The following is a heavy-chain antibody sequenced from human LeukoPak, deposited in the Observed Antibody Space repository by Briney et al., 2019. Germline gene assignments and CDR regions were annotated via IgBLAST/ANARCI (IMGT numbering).Heavy chain of an antibody. CDR3: ARGLTVGATGVWAFDI. CDR2: MYRVGNT. Sequence: PGGSLRLSCAASGFTFSSYSMNWVRQAPGKGLEWVSVMYRVGNTYYADFVKGRFTISRDNFKNTLHLQMSSLRVEDTALYYCARGLTVGATGVWAFDIWGQGTMVTVSS. D-gene: IGHD1-26*01. V-gene: IGHV3-66*01. J-gene: IGHJ3*02. CDR1: GFTFSSYS.